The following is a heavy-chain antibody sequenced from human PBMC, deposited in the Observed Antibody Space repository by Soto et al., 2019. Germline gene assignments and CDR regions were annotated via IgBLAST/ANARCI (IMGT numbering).Heavy chain of an antibody. Sequence: PSETLSLTCTVSVGSTTSDYWSWIRQPPGKGLEWLGYIFQSLGAKYNPSLGGRGTISLDTSKNQLSLSLRSVTAADTAIYFCVRDLNGSGDYWGQGNLVTVSS. V-gene: IGHV4-59*01. D-gene: IGHD3-10*01. J-gene: IGHJ4*02. CDR1: VGSTTSDY. CDR3: VRDLNGSGDY. CDR2: IFQSLGA.